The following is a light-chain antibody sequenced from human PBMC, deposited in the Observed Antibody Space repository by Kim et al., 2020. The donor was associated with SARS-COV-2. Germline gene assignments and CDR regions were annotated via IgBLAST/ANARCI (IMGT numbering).Light chain of an antibody. J-gene: IGLJ3*02. CDR3: ASWDDNLRV. CDR2: SNN. CDR1: SSNIGNNY. Sequence: TPGQRVTISCSGSSSNIGNNYVHWYQQVPGTAPKLLIYSNNQRPSGVPDRFSGSKSGTSASLAISGLQSEDEADYYCASWDDNLRVFGGGTKVTVL. V-gene: IGLV1-47*02.